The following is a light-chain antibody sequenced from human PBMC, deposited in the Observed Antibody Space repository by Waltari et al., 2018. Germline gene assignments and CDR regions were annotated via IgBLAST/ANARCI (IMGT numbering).Light chain of an antibody. CDR3: QQYYENPQT. Sequence: DLVMTQSPESLAVSLSERATISCRSSQSLLYTSDNRNYLAWYQFKPGQPPVLLLYWASTRASGVPGRFSGSGSGTDFTLTISSLQAEDVATYHCQQYYENPQTFGQGTKLEIK. CDR1: QSLLYTSDNRNY. V-gene: IGKV4-1*01. J-gene: IGKJ2*01. CDR2: WAS.